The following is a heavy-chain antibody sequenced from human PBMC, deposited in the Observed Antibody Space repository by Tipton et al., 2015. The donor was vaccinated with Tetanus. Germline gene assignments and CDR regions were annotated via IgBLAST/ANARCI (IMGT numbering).Heavy chain of an antibody. Sequence: TLSLTCTVSGVSINSYYWNWIRQPAGKGLEWTGRLYTSGDTDYNPSLKSRVTMSVDTSKKQISLTLRSVTAADTAVYYCVANDGGLEHGQHWGQGTLVTVSS. D-gene: IGHD2-8*01. V-gene: IGHV4-4*07. J-gene: IGHJ1*01. CDR3: VANDGGLEHGQH. CDR1: GVSINSYY. CDR2: LYTSGDT.